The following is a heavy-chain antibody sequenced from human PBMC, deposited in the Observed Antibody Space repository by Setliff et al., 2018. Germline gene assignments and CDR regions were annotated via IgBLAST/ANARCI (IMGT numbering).Heavy chain of an antibody. V-gene: IGHV1-18*01. J-gene: IGHJ4*02. D-gene: IGHD2-15*01. CDR2: TRAYNGNT. CDR1: GYTFTSYG. CDR3: AIGAPGRYCSGGSCSYFDY. Sequence: ASLKVSCKASGYTFTSYGISWVRQAPGQGLEWRGWTRAYNGNTNYAQKLQGRVTMTRNTSISTAYMELSSLRSEDTAVYYCAIGAPGRYCSGGSCSYFDYWGQGILVTVAS.